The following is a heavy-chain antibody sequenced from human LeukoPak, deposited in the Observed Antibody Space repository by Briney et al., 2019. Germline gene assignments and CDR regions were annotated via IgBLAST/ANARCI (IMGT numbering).Heavy chain of an antibody. J-gene: IGHJ5*02. CDR2: ISAYNGNT. V-gene: IGHV1-18*01. Sequence: ASVKVSCKASGYTFTSYGISWVRQAPGQGLEWMGWISAYNGNTNYAQKLQGRVTMTTDTSTSTAYMELRSLRSDDTAAYYCARDAALSIAARSWFDPWGQGTLVTVSS. D-gene: IGHD6-6*01. CDR1: GYTFTSYG. CDR3: ARDAALSIAARSWFDP.